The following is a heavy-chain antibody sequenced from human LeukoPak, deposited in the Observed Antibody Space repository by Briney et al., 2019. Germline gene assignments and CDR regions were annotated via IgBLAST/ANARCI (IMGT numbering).Heavy chain of an antibody. CDR1: GGSFSGNY. CDR2: INHSGST. CDR3: ARKPWIQLWSFFDY. D-gene: IGHD5-18*01. Sequence: SETLSLTCAVYGGSFSGNYWSWIRQPPGKGLEWMGEINHSGSTNYNPSLKSRVTISVDTSKNQFSLKLSSVTAADTAVYYCARKPWIQLWSFFDYWGQGTLVTVSS. J-gene: IGHJ4*02. V-gene: IGHV4-34*01.